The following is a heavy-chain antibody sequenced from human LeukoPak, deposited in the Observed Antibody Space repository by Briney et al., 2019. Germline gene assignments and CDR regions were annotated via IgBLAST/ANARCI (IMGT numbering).Heavy chain of an antibody. Sequence: GGSLRLSCAASGFTFSSYWMPWVRQAPGKGLVWVSRISPDGDSTADADSVKGRFTISRDNSKNTLYLQMNSLRAEDTAVYYCARSIVVVVAATLYFDYWGQGTLVTVSS. CDR3: ARSIVVVVAATLYFDY. CDR2: ISPDGDST. J-gene: IGHJ4*02. D-gene: IGHD2-15*01. V-gene: IGHV3-74*01. CDR1: GFTFSSYW.